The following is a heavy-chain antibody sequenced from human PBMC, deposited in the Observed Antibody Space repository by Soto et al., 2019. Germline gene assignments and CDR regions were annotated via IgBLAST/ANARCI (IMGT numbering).Heavy chain of an antibody. V-gene: IGHV3-30*18. CDR2: ISYDGSNK. CDR1: GFTFSSYG. J-gene: IGHJ5*02. D-gene: IGHD6-19*01. Sequence: QVQLVESGGGVVQPGRSLRLSCAASGFTFSSYGMHWVRQAPGKGLEWVAFISYDGSNKYYADSVKGRFTISRDNSKNTLYLQMNSLRAEDTAVYYCAKDPRRAVAGTSGWFDPWGQGTLVTVSS. CDR3: AKDPRRAVAGTSGWFDP.